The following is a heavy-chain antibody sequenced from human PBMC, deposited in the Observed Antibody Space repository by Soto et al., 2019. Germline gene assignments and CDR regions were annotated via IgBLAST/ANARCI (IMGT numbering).Heavy chain of an antibody. D-gene: IGHD3-10*01. Sequence: SETLSLTCTVSGGSISSYYWSWIRQPPGKGLEWIGYIYYSGSTNYNPSLKSRVTISVDTSKNQFSLKLSSVTAADTAVYYCATYYGSGSYYYDGMDVWGQGTTVTVSS. CDR1: GGSISSYY. V-gene: IGHV4-59*01. CDR3: ATYYGSGSYYYDGMDV. CDR2: IYYSGST. J-gene: IGHJ6*02.